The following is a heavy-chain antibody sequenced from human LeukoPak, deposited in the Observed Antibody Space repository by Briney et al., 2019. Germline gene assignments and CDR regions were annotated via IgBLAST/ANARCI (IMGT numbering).Heavy chain of an antibody. CDR1: GFTFSSYA. CDR2: IRGSGCST. J-gene: IGHJ4*02. Sequence: GGSLRPSCVVSGFTFSSYAMSWVRQAPGKGLEWVSAIRGSGCSTYYTDSVKGRFTISRDNSKTTLYLQMNSLRAEDTAVYYCAIDRRNTTMVSYYFDYWGQGTLVTVSS. D-gene: IGHD5-18*01. CDR3: AIDRRNTTMVSYYFDY. V-gene: IGHV3-23*01.